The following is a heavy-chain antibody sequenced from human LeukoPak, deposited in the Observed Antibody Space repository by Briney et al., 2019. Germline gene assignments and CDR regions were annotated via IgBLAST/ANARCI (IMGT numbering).Heavy chain of an antibody. CDR2: IYTSGST. J-gene: IGHJ6*02. CDR3: ARDLVVVTPRGMDV. Sequence: SETLSLTCTVSGGSISSGSYYWSWIRQPAGKGLEWIGRIYTSGSTNYNPSLKSRVTISVDTSKNQFSLKLSSVTAADTAVYYCARDLVVVTPRGMDVWGQGTTVTVSS. D-gene: IGHD2-21*02. CDR1: GGSISSGSYY. V-gene: IGHV4-61*02.